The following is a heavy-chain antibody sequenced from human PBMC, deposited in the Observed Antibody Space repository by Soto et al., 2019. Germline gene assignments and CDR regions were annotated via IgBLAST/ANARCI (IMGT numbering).Heavy chain of an antibody. J-gene: IGHJ4*02. D-gene: IGHD6-19*01. CDR1: GYTFTSYG. V-gene: IGHV1-3*01. Sequence: ASVKVSCKASGYTFTSYGMYWVRQAPGQRLEWMGWINAGNGNTKYSQKFQGRVTITRDTSASTAYMELSSLRSEDTAVYYCARGGRVAGTHQLDYWGQGTLVTVSS. CDR3: ARGGRVAGTHQLDY. CDR2: INAGNGNT.